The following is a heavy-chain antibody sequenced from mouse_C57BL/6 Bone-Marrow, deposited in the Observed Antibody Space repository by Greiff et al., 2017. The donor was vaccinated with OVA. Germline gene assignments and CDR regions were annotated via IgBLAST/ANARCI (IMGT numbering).Heavy chain of an antibody. V-gene: IGHV1-50*01. CDR1: GYTFTSYW. CDR3: AGGEFAD. J-gene: IGHJ3*01. CDR2: LDPSDGYT. Sequence: QVQLQQSGAELVKPGASVKLSCKASGYTFTSYWIQWVKQRPGQGLEWIGELDPSDGYTNYNQKFKGKATVTVDTSSSTANMQLSSLTSEDSAVYYCAGGEFADWGQGTLVTVSA.